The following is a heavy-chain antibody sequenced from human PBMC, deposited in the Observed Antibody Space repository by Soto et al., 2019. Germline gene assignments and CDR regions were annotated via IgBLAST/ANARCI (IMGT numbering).Heavy chain of an antibody. CDR2: IFSSGTT. CDR3: ARVPSPFDFYYAMDV. D-gene: IGHD3-16*01. V-gene: IGHV4-4*09. Sequence: PSETLSLTCTVSGGSISSYYWRWIRQAPGKGLEWIGYIFSSGTTYYNPSLKSRLTMSLDTSQNQFSLKLNSVTAADTAVYFCARVPSPFDFYYAMDVWGQGTTVTVSS. J-gene: IGHJ6*02. CDR1: GGSISSYY.